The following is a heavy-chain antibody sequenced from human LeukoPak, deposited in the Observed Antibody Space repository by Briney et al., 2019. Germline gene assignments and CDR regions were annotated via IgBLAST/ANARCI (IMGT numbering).Heavy chain of an antibody. J-gene: IGHJ4*02. CDR2: ISYDGSNK. V-gene: IGHV3-30-3*01. CDR3: ARGHDYGDYPRDY. Sequence: GRSLRLSCAASGFTFSSYAMHWVRQAPGKGLEWVAVISYDGSNKYYADSVKGRFTISRDNSKNTLYLQVNSLRAEDTAVYYCARGHDYGDYPRDYWGQGTLVTVSS. D-gene: IGHD4-17*01. CDR1: GFTFSSYA.